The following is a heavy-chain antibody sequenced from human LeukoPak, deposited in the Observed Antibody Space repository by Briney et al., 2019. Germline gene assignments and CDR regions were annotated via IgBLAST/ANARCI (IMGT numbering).Heavy chain of an antibody. CDR1: VGSISSSSYY. J-gene: IGHJ3*02. CDR3: ARLGGATVDAWDI. Sequence: SSETLSLTCTVSVGSISSSSYYWGWIRQPPGKGLEWIGSIYYSGSTYYEPSLKSRVTISQDTSKNQFSLKLSSVTAADTAVYYCARLGGATVDAWDIWGQGTMVTVSS. V-gene: IGHV4-39*07. CDR2: IYYSGST. D-gene: IGHD1-26*01.